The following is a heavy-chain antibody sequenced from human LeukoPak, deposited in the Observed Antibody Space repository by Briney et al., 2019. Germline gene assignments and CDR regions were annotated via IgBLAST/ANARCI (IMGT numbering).Heavy chain of an antibody. CDR1: GFTFSSYG. J-gene: IGHJ3*02. V-gene: IGHV3-30*02. CDR2: IRYDGSNK. CDR3: AKDVGSLIVVVAANPDAFDI. Sequence: GGSLRLSCAASGFTFSSYGMHWVRQAPGKGLEWVAFIRYDGSNKYYADSVKGRFTISRDNSKNTLYLQMNSLRVEDTAVYYCAKDVGSLIVVVAANPDAFDIWGQGTMVTGSS. D-gene: IGHD2-15*01.